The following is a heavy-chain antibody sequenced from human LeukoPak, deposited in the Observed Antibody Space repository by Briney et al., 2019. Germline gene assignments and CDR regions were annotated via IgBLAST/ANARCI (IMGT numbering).Heavy chain of an antibody. J-gene: IGHJ5*02. Sequence: SETLSLTCTVSGGSISSSNYYWGWIRQPPGKGLEWIGSIYYSGSTYYNPSLKSRVTISVDTSKNQFSLKLSSVTAADTAVYYCARPVPSRLGWFDPWGQGTLVTVSA. V-gene: IGHV4-39*01. D-gene: IGHD1-1*01. CDR2: IYYSGST. CDR3: ARPVPSRLGWFDP. CDR1: GGSISSSNYY.